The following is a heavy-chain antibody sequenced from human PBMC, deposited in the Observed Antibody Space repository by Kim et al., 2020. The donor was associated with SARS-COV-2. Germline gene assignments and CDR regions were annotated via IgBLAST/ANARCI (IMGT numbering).Heavy chain of an antibody. CDR3: ATMTTEVLDAFDL. CDR2: ISYDGSQR. J-gene: IGHJ3*01. V-gene: IGHV3-30*04. Sequence: GGSLRLSCVASETMFKTYTMHWVRQAPGKGLQWVALISYDGSQRDYIDSVKGRFITSRDNSKNTLYLQMNSLTAEDTALYFCATMTTEVLDAFDLWGQGTMVIVSS. CDR1: ETMFKTYT. D-gene: IGHD4-4*01.